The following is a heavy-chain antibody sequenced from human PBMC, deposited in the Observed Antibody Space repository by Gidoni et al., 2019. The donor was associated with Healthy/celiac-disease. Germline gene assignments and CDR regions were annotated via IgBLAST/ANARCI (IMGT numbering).Heavy chain of an antibody. D-gene: IGHD3-16*01. V-gene: IGHV1-8*01. J-gene: IGHJ6*02. CDR2: VTPNSGNT. CDR3: ARGMGEGSTYYYGMDV. CDR1: GYTLTRYD. Sequence: QVQLVQSGAEVKKPGASVKVPCTASGYTLTRYDINWVRQATGQGLEWVGWVTPNSGNTGYAQKFQGRVTMTRNTSISTAYMELNSLRSEDTAVYYCARGMGEGSTYYYGMDVWGQGTTVTVSS.